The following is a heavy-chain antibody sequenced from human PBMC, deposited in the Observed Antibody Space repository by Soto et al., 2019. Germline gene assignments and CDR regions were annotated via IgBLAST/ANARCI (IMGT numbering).Heavy chain of an antibody. CDR2: ISAYNGNT. CDR1: GYTFTSYG. CDR3: ALAKAPDGYFDY. Sequence: QVQLVQSGAEVKKPGASVKVSCKASGYTFTSYGISWVRQAPGQGLEWMGWISAYNGNTNYAQKLQGRVTMTTDTSQSTAYMELRSLGSDDTAVYYWALAKAPDGYFDYWGQGTLVTVSS. J-gene: IGHJ4*02. V-gene: IGHV1-18*01.